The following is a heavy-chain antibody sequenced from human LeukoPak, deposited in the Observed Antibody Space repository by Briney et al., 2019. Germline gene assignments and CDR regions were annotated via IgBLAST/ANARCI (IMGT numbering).Heavy chain of an antibody. CDR2: ISSSGSTI. V-gene: IGHV3-11*01. D-gene: IGHD3-22*01. CDR1: GFTFSDYY. Sequence: GGSLRLSCAASGFTFSDYYMSWIRQAPGKGLEWASYISSSGSTIYYADSVKGRFTISRDNAKNSLYLQMNSLRAEDTAVYYCARDKVSLRGSSGYYYVFDYWGQGTLVTVSS. J-gene: IGHJ4*02. CDR3: ARDKVSLRGSSGYYYVFDY.